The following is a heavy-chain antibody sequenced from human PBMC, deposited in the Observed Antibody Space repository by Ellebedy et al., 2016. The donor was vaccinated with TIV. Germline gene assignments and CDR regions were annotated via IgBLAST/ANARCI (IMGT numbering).Heavy chain of an antibody. CDR1: GFTVGNNY. Sequence: GESLKISCAASGFTVGNNYMSWVRQAPGKGLEWVSLIYSRGDTAYADSVKGRFTIPRDSSKNTLYLQMNSLRADDTAVYYCAPRAIRAPNWGQGTLVTVSS. CDR3: APRAIRAPN. J-gene: IGHJ4*02. CDR2: IYSRGDT. V-gene: IGHV3-53*01. D-gene: IGHD1-26*01.